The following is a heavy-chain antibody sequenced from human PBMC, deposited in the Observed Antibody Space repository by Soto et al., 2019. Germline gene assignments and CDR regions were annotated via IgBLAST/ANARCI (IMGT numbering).Heavy chain of an antibody. CDR3: TRVGGSVSGMDV. CDR1: GYSFTSYW. Sequence: GESLKISCKGSGYSFTSYWISWVRQMPGKGLEWMGRIDPSDSYTNYSPSFQGHVTISADKSISTAYLQWSSLKASDTAVYYCTRVGGSVSGMDVWGQGTTVTVSS. CDR2: IDPSDSYT. D-gene: IGHD1-26*01. V-gene: IGHV5-10-1*01. J-gene: IGHJ6*02.